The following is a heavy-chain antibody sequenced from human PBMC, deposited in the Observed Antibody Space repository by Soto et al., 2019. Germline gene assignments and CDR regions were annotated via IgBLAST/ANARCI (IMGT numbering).Heavy chain of an antibody. J-gene: IGHJ4*02. V-gene: IGHV3-23*01. Sequence: PGGSLRLSCAASGFTFSSYAMSWVRQAPGKGLEWVSAISGSGSSTYYADSVKGRFTISRDNSKNTLYLQMNSLRAEDTAVYYCAKAHQVTIFGVVSPFGYWGQGTLVTVS. CDR2: ISGSGSST. D-gene: IGHD3-3*01. CDR1: GFTFSSYA. CDR3: AKAHQVTIFGVVSPFGY.